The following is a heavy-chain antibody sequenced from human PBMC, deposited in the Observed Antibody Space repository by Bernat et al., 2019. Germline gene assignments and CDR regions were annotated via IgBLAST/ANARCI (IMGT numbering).Heavy chain of an antibody. CDR3: ARGCGARSCPYFFDH. Sequence: EVQLVESGGGLVQPGGSLRLSCANSGFTFSNYWMSWVRQAPGTGLEWVATIRQDGSEKHYVDSVKGRFTVSRDNAEESLYMQMNNLRAEDTAVYYCARGCGARSCPYFFDHWGQGTLVTVSS. CDR2: IRQDGSEK. J-gene: IGHJ4*02. CDR1: GFTFSNYW. V-gene: IGHV3-7*03. D-gene: IGHD2-21*01.